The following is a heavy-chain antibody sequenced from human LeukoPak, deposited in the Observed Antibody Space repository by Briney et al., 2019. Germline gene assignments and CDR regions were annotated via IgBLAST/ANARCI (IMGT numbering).Heavy chain of an antibody. CDR2: INHSGTT. Sequence: KPSETLSLTCAVYGGSFSGYYWSWIRQPPGKGLEWIGEINHSGTTNYNSSLKSRVTISIDTPKTQFSLKLNSVTAADTAVYYCARLRKYYYDSSGYYLRYYFDYWGQGTLISVSS. V-gene: IGHV4-34*01. CDR3: ARLRKYYYDSSGYYLRYYFDY. CDR1: GGSFSGYY. D-gene: IGHD3-22*01. J-gene: IGHJ4*02.